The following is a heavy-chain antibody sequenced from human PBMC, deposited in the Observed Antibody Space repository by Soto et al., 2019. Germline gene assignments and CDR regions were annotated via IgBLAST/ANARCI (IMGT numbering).Heavy chain of an antibody. CDR2: INPNSGGT. Sequence: QVQLVQSGAEVKKPGASVKVSCKASGYTFTGYYMHWVRQAPGQGLEWMGWINPNSGGTNYAQKFQGWVTMNRDTSISTAYMELSRLRTDDTAVYYCAREGQYCSSTGCHDAFYIWGQGTMVTVSS. CDR3: AREGQYCSSTGCHDAFYI. D-gene: IGHD2-2*01. V-gene: IGHV1-2*04. J-gene: IGHJ3*02. CDR1: GYTFTGYY.